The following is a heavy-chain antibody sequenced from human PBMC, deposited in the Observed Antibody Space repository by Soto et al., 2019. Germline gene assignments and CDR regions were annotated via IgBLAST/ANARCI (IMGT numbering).Heavy chain of an antibody. CDR3: ARFKVGTTTDYYYGMDV. CDR1: GDTFSNYA. CDR2: IIPILGSS. J-gene: IGHJ6*02. V-gene: IGHV1-69*13. Sequence: SVKVSCKASGDTFSNYAICWVRQAPGQGLEWIGGIIPILGSSNYAQKFQGRVTISADGSTNTANLELSSLRSEDTAVYYCARFKVGTTTDYYYGMDVWGQGTTVTVSS. D-gene: IGHD1-26*01.